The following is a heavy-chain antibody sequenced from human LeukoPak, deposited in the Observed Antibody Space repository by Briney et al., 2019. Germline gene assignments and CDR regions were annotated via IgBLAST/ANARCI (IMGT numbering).Heavy chain of an antibody. CDR1: GDSVSSNSAA. CDR3: ARGYYYGSGSYYDYYYYGMDV. D-gene: IGHD3-10*01. CDR2: TYYRSKWYN. Sequence: PSQTLSLTCAISGDSVSSNSAAWNWIRQSPSRGLEWLGRTYYRSKWYNDYPVSVKSRITINPDTSKNQFSLQLNSVTPEDTAVYYCARGYYYGSGSYYDYYYYGMDVWGQGTTVTVSS. J-gene: IGHJ6*02. V-gene: IGHV6-1*01.